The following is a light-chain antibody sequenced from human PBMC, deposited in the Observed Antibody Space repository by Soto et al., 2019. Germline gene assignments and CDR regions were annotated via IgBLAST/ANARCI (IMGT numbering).Light chain of an antibody. CDR3: TSWTTSTTMI. V-gene: IGLV2-14*03. CDR1: SSDIGAYNV. CDR2: DVN. Sequence: QSVLTQPASVSGSPGQSITISCTGTSSDIGAYNVVSWYQQHPAKAHKLILYDVNIRPSGVSNRFSGSKSGNTAPLTISRLQAEEEADYYCTSWTTSTTMIFGGGTQLTVL. J-gene: IGLJ7*01.